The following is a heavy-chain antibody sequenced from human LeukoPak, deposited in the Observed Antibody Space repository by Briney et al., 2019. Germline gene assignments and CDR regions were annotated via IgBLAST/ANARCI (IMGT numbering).Heavy chain of an antibody. V-gene: IGHV4-59*12. CDR1: GGSISSYY. Sequence: PSETLSLTCTVSGGSISSYYWSWIRQPPGKGLEWIGYIYYSGSTNYNPSLKSRVTISVDTSKNQFSLKLSSVTAADTAVYYCGGSGGEQWLGNWFDPWGQGTLVTVSS. J-gene: IGHJ5*02. CDR2: IYYSGST. CDR3: GGSGGEQWLGNWFDP. D-gene: IGHD6-19*01.